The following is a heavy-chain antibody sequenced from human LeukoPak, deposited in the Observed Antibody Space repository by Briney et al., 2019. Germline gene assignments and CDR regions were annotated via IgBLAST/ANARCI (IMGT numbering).Heavy chain of an antibody. D-gene: IGHD3-10*01. CDR3: ARDSAVEGFSPLLWFGAHLDY. V-gene: IGHV3-30-3*01. Sequence: PGGSLRPSCAASGFTFSSYAMHWVRQAPGKGLEWVAVISYDGSNKYYADSVKGRFTVSRDNSKNTLCLQMNSLRAEDTAVYYCARDSAVEGFSPLLWFGAHLDYWGQGTLVTVSS. CDR2: ISYDGSNK. CDR1: GFTFSSYA. J-gene: IGHJ4*02.